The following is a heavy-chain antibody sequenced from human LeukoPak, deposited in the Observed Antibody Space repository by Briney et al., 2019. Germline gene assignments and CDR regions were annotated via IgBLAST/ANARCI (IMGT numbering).Heavy chain of an antibody. V-gene: IGHV4-39*01. D-gene: IGHD2-2*01. CDR3: AILLIYCSSISCHFDY. Sequence: PSETLSLTCTVSGGSISSSNYYCGWIRQPPGKGLEWIGSIYYSGITYYNPSLKSRVTISVETSNNQFSLKLSSVTAADTAMYYCAILLIYCSSISCHFDYWGQGTLVTVSS. J-gene: IGHJ4*02. CDR1: GGSISSSNYY. CDR2: IYYSGIT.